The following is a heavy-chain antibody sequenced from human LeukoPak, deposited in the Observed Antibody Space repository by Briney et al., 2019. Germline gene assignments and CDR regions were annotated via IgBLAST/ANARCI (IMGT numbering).Heavy chain of an antibody. CDR2: IDNSGGR. CDR3: ARASRNGYNWN. D-gene: IGHD5-24*01. CDR1: GVSISSHY. V-gene: IGHV4-59*11. J-gene: IGHJ4*02. Sequence: SETLTLTCTVSGVSISSHYWSWVRQPPGKVLEWVGYIDNSGGRDYHPTLNSRVYISEDTSNNQLSLKLTSVTAADTAAYYCARASRNGYNWNWGQGILVTVSS.